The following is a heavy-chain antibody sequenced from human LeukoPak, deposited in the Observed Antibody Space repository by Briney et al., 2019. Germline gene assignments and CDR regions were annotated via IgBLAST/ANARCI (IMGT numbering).Heavy chain of an antibody. CDR2: FDPEDGET. J-gene: IGHJ4*02. CDR3: ATIAAYSSSSFDFDY. CDR1: GYTLTELP. Sequence: ASVKVSCKVSGYTLTELPMHWVRQAPGKGLEWMGGFDPEDGETIYAQKFQGRVTMTEDTSTDTAYMELSSLRSEDTAVYYCATIAAYSSSSFDFDYWGQGTLVTVSS. D-gene: IGHD6-6*01. V-gene: IGHV1-24*01.